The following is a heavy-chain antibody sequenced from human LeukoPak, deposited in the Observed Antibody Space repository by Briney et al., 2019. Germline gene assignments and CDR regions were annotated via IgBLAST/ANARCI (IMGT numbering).Heavy chain of an antibody. CDR3: ARGATISETGYFDF. D-gene: IGHD5-24*01. J-gene: IGHJ4*03. CDR2: IDHRGDT. V-gene: IGHV4-34*01. Sequence: KPSETLSLTCAVYGGSFSRYYWSWNRQSPGKGLEWIAEIDHRGDTNYNPSVKSRVTISVDTSKNQFSLKMRSLSAADTALYYCARGATISETGYFDFWGQGTLVTVSS. CDR1: GGSFSRYY.